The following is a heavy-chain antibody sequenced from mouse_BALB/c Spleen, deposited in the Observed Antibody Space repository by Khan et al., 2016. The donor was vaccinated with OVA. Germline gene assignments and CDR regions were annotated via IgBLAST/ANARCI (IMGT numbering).Heavy chain of an antibody. J-gene: IGHJ2*01. Sequence: EVKLLESGPGLVKPSQSLSLTCTVTGYSITSDYAWNWIRQFPGNKLEWMGYISYSGNTKYNPSLKSRISITRDTSKNQFFLQLNSVNTEDTATYYCARIYGGDFDYWGQGTTLTVSS. D-gene: IGHD1-1*01. CDR3: ARIYGGDFDY. CDR1: GYSITSDYA. V-gene: IGHV3-2*02. CDR2: ISYSGNT.